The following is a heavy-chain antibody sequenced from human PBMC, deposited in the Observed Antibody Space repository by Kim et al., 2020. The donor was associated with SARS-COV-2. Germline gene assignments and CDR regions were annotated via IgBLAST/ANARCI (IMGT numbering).Heavy chain of an antibody. V-gene: IGHV4-59*08. CDR2: IYYSGST. CDR1: GGSISSYY. J-gene: IGHJ3*02. D-gene: IGHD6-13*01. Sequence: SETLSLTCTVSGGSISSYYWSWIRQPPGKGLEWIGYIYYSGSTNYNPSLKSRVTISVDTSKNQFSLKLSSVTAADTAVYYCARQDGYSSSWYPGSYAFDIWGQGTMVTVSS. CDR3: ARQDGYSSSWYPGSYAFDI.